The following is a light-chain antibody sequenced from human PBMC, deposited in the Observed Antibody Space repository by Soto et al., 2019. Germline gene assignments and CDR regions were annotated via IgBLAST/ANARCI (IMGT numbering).Light chain of an antibody. V-gene: IGKV1-9*01. CDR3: QQLSRYPLT. Sequence: DIQLTQSPSVLSASVGDTVTITCRASQALSNYLAWYQQKPGKAPDLLIYSASTLQSGVPSRFSGSGSETEFSLTIRALQPEDFATSYCQQLSRYPLTFGGGTQVDIK. J-gene: IGKJ4*01. CDR1: QALSNY. CDR2: SAS.